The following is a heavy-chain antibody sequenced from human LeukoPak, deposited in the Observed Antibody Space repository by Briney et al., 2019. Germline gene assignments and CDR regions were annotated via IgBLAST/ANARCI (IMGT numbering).Heavy chain of an antibody. D-gene: IGHD6-19*01. J-gene: IGHJ4*02. Sequence: GGSLRLSCAASGFTFSSYAMHWVRQAPGKGLEWVAVISYDGSNKYYADSVKGRFTISRDNAKNSLYLQMNSLRAEDAAVYYCARRVSSGWYWNYWGQGTLVTVSS. V-gene: IGHV3-30-3*01. CDR1: GFTFSSYA. CDR3: ARRVSSGWYWNY. CDR2: ISYDGSNK.